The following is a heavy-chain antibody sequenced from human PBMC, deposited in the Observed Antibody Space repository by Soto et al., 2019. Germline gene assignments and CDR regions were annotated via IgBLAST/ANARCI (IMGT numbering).Heavy chain of an antibody. CDR3: ARAAARRVYYYGMDV. J-gene: IGHJ6*02. Sequence: ASVKVSCKASGYTFTGYYMHWVRQAPGQGLEWMGWINPNSGGTNYAQKFQGWVTMTRDTSISTAYMELSRLRSDDTAVYYCARAAARRVYYYGMDVWGQGTTVTVSS. D-gene: IGHD6-6*01. CDR1: GYTFTGYY. CDR2: INPNSGGT. V-gene: IGHV1-2*04.